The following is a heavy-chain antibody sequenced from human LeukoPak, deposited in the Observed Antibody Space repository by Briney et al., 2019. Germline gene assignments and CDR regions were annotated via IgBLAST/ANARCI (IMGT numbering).Heavy chain of an antibody. Sequence: ASVKVSCKASGGTFSSYAISWVRQAPGQGLEWMGGIIPIFGTANCAQKFQGRVTITTDESTSTAYMELSSLRSEDTAVYYCARDLWSGYRDYWGQGTLVTVSS. J-gene: IGHJ4*02. CDR1: GGTFSSYA. CDR3: ARDLWSGYRDY. V-gene: IGHV1-69*05. CDR2: IIPIFGTA. D-gene: IGHD3-3*01.